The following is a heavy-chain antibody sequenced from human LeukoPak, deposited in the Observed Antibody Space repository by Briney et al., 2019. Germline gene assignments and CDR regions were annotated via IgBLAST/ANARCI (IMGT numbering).Heavy chain of an antibody. Sequence: GGSLRLSCAASGFTLSAYWMYWVRQALGKGPVWDAFINNDGSDTNYADSVKGRFTISRDNAENTLYLQMNSLRVEGTAVYYCARGGFMHALDIWGQGIKVTVSS. CDR1: GFTLSAYW. D-gene: IGHD3-16*01. J-gene: IGHJ3*02. CDR2: INNDGSDT. V-gene: IGHV3-74*01. CDR3: ARGGFMHALDI.